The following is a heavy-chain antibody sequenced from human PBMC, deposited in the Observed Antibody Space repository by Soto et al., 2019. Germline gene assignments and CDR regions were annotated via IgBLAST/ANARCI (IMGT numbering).Heavy chain of an antibody. V-gene: IGHV3-21*01. J-gene: IGHJ4*02. CDR3: AVGEETGTPYFGN. Sequence: EVQLLESGGGLVKPGGSLRLSCTASGFTFSSYSMNWVRRAPGKGLEWVSSISSSSSFIYSAGSVKGQFTISRDNAKNSLYLQMNSLRAEDTAAYYCAVGEETGTPYFGNWGQGTLVTVSS. CDR2: ISSSSSFI. CDR1: GFTFSSYS. D-gene: IGHD1-7*01.